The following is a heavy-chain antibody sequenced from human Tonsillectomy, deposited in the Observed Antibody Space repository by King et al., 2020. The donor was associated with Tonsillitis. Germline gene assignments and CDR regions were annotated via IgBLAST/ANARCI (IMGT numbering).Heavy chain of an antibody. CDR2: IRYDGSNK. CDR1: GFTFSSYG. J-gene: IGHJ4*02. V-gene: IGHV3-30*02. Sequence: VQLVESGGGVVQPGGSLRLSCAASGFTFSSYGMHWVRQAPGKGLERVAFIRYDGSNKYYADSVKGRFTISRDNSKNTLYLQMNSLRAEDTAVYYCAKDRVILLWFGESYYFDYWGQGTLVTVSS. D-gene: IGHD3-10*01. CDR3: AKDRVILLWFGESYYFDY.